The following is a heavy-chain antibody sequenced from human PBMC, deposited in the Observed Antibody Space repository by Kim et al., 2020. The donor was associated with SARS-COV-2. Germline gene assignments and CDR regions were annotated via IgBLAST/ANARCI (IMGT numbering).Heavy chain of an antibody. CDR3: ARHIRFTDYYDSSGYYWFDP. CDR1: GYSFTSYW. J-gene: IGHJ5*02. V-gene: IGHV5-10-1*01. Sequence: GESLKISCKGSGYSFTSYWISWVRQMPGKGLEWMGRIDPSDSYTNYSPSFQGHVTISADKSISTAYLQWSSLKASDTAMYYCARHIRFTDYYDSSGYYWFDPWGQGTLVTVSS. CDR2: IDPSDSYT. D-gene: IGHD3-22*01.